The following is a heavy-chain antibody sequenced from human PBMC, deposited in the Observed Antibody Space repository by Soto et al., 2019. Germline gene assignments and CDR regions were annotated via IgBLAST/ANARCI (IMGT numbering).Heavy chain of an antibody. CDR2: ISGSGGST. V-gene: IGHV3-23*01. CDR3: AKLSHPSRTTRIRYYFDY. J-gene: IGHJ4*02. D-gene: IGHD4-4*01. CDR1: GFTFSSYA. Sequence: GGSLRLSCAASGFTFSSYAMSWVRQALGKGLEWVSAISGSGGSTYYADSVKGRFTISRDNSKNTLYLQMNSLRAEDTAVYYCAKLSHPSRTTRIRYYFDYWGQGTLVTVAS.